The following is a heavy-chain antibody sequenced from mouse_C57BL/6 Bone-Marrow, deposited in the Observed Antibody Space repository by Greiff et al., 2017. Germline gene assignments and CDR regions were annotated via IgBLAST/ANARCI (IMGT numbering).Heavy chain of an antibody. J-gene: IGHJ2*01. Sequence: VQLQQSVAELVRPGASVKLSCTASGFNIKTTYMHWVQQRPEQGLEWIGRIDPANGTTTYAPKFQGKATITADTSSNTAYLQLSILTSEDTAIYYWARSLRLYYFDYWGQGTTLTVSS. CDR3: ARSLRLYYFDY. CDR1: GFNIKTTY. CDR2: IDPANGTT. D-gene: IGHD1-1*01. V-gene: IGHV14-3*01.